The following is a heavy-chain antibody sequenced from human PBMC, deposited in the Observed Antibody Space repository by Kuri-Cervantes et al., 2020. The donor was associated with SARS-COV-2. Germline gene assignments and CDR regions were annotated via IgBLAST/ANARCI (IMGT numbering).Heavy chain of an antibody. Sequence: AAVTVSCKASGYTFTSYYIHWVRQATGQGLEWMGWMNPNSGNTGYAQKFQGRVTMTTDTSTSTAYMELRSLRSDDTAVYYCARDIRGFDYWGQGTLVTVSS. V-gene: IGHV1-8*02. CDR3: ARDIRGFDY. CDR2: MNPNSGNT. CDR1: GYTFTSYY. J-gene: IGHJ4*02.